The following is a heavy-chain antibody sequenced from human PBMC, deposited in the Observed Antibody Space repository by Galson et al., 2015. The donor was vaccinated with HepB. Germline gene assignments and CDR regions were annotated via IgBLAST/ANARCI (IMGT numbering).Heavy chain of an antibody. CDR2: INTSGGST. CDR1: GFTFRSYS. CDR3: ASLYCSGGSCYFDY. D-gene: IGHD2-15*01. V-gene: IGHV3-64*01. Sequence: SLRLSCAASGFTFRSYSMHWIRQAPGKGLAYVSAINTSGGSTNYASSVKGRFTISRDNSKNTLYLQMGSLRAEDMAVYYCASLYCSGGSCYFDYWGQGTLVTVSS. J-gene: IGHJ4*02.